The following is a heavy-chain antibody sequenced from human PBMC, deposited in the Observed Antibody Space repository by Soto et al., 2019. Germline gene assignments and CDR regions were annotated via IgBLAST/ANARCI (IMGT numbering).Heavy chain of an antibody. CDR1: GFTFSSYS. J-gene: IGHJ6*02. D-gene: IGHD6-13*01. CDR2: ISSSSSYI. CDR3: ARFRLAAAGHFYYYGMDV. Sequence: EVQQVESGGGLVKPGGSLRLSCAASGFTFSSYSMNWVRQAPGKGLEWVSSISSSSSYIYYADSVKGRFTISRDNANNSLYLQMISLRAEDSAVYYYARFRLAAAGHFYYYGMDVWGQGTTVTVSS. V-gene: IGHV3-21*01.